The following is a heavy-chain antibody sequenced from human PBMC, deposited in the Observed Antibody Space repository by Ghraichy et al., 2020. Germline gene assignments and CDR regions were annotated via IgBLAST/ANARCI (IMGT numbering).Heavy chain of an antibody. V-gene: IGHV4-39*07. D-gene: IGHD4-17*01. CDR1: GGSISSSSYY. J-gene: IGHJ6*02. CDR3: ARDHPDMGLDYGDYVDYYYGMDV. CDR2: IYYSGST. Sequence: SETLSLTCTVSGGSISSSSYYWGWIRQPPGKGLEWIGSIYYSGSTYYNPSLKSRVTISVDTSKNQFSLKLSSVTAADTAVYYCARDHPDMGLDYGDYVDYYYGMDVWGQGTTVTVSS.